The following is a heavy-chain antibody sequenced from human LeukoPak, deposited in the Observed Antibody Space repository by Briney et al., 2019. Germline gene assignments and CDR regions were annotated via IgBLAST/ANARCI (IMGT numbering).Heavy chain of an antibody. Sequence: GGSLRLSCAASGFTLTSYAMSWVRQAPGKGLEWVSAISESGRSTYYADSVKGRFTMSRDNSKNTLFLQMNSLRAEDTAVYYCAKGGSGCSSTSCRDSHYYMDVWGKGTTVTVSS. CDR2: ISESGRST. D-gene: IGHD2-2*01. CDR3: AKGGSGCSSTSCRDSHYYMDV. V-gene: IGHV3-23*01. J-gene: IGHJ6*03. CDR1: GFTLTSYA.